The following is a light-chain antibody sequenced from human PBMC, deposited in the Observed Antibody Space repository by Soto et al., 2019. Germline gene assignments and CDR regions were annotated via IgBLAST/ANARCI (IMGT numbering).Light chain of an antibody. Sequence: QSALTQPPSVSGSPGQSVTISCTGTSSDVGSYNRVSWYQKPPGTAPKLMIYEVSNRPSGVPDRFSGSKSGNTASLTISGLQADDEADHYCSSYTSSSTYVFGTGTKVTVL. J-gene: IGLJ1*01. CDR1: SSDVGSYNR. CDR3: SSYTSSSTYV. CDR2: EVS. V-gene: IGLV2-18*02.